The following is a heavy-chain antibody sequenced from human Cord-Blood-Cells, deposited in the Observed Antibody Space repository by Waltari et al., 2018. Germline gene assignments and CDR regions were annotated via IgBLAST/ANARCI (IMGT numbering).Heavy chain of an antibody. CDR1: GFTVSSNY. CDR2: IYSGGST. D-gene: IGHD6-19*01. J-gene: IGHJ4*02. V-gene: IGHV3-53*01. CDR3: ARAEFSSGWYFDY. Sequence: EVQLVESGGGLIQPGGSLRLSCAASGFTVSSNYMSWVRQAPGKGLGGVSVIYSGGSTYYADSVKGRFTISRDNSKNTLYLQMNSLRAEDTAVYYCARAEFSSGWYFDYWGQGTLVTVSS.